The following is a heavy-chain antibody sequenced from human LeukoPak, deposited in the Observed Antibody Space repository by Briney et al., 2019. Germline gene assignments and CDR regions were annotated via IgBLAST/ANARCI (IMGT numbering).Heavy chain of an antibody. V-gene: IGHV3-9*01. J-gene: IGHJ4*02. CDR3: AKVYGYAYGYFDY. Sequence: GGSLRLSCAASGFTFDDHAMHWVRQAPGKGLEWVSGISWNSGEIGYADSVKGRFTVSGDNAKNSLYLQMRSLRTEDTALYFCAKVYGYAYGYFDYWGQGTLVTVSS. CDR1: GFTFDDHA. CDR2: ISWNSGEI. D-gene: IGHD5-18*01.